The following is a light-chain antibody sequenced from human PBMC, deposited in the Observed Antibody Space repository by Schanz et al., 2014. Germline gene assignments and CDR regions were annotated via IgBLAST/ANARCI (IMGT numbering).Light chain of an antibody. CDR1: SSDVGSYKL. V-gene: IGLV2-23*01. CDR2: EAT. CDR3: CSYAGSYTLV. J-gene: IGLJ3*02. Sequence: QSALTQPASVSGSPGQSVTISCTGISSDVGSYKLVSWYQQHPGKAPKLMIYEATKRPSGVSDRFSGSKSGKTASLTISGLQAEDEADYYCCSYAGSYTLVFGGGTKVTVL.